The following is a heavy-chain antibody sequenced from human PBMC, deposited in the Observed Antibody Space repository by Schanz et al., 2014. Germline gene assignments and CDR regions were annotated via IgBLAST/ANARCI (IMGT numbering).Heavy chain of an antibody. J-gene: IGHJ5*02. CDR1: GGSISSATYY. CDR2: IYSRGSS. CDR3: ARGGSVATIAPYTWFDP. V-gene: IGHV4-61*02. D-gene: IGHD5-12*01. Sequence: QVQLQESGPGLVKPSQTLSLTCTVSGGSISSATYYWSWVRQPAGKGLEWIGRIYSRGSSTYNPSLKRRVTISIAPSNNQSSLKLNSVTAADTAVYYCARGGSVATIAPYTWFDPWGQGTLVTVSS.